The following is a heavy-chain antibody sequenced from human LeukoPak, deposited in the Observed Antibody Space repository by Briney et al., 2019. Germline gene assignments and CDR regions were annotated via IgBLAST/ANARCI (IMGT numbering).Heavy chain of an antibody. V-gene: IGHV1-2*06. CDR1: GYTFTGYY. J-gene: IGHJ4*02. CDR3: ARALRVGRYSADY. CDR2: INCNGGGT. D-gene: IGHD2-15*01. Sequence: GASVKVSCKASGYTFTGYYIHWVRQAPGQGLEWMGRINCNGGGTSYAQKFQGRVTMTRDTSISTAYMELDRLTSDDTAVYYCARALRVGRYSADYWGQGTLVTVSS.